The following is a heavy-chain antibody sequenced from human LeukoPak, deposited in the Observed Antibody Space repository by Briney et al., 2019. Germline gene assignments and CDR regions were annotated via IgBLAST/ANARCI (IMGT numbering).Heavy chain of an antibody. Sequence: PGGSLRLSCAASGFTFSSYAMGWVRQAPGKGLEWVSAISGSGGSTYYADSVKGRFTISRDNSKNTLYLQMNSLRAEDTAVYYCAKDRGSGWYYDAFDIWGQGQWSPSLQ. CDR1: GFTFSSYA. J-gene: IGHJ3*02. CDR3: AKDRGSGWYYDAFDI. D-gene: IGHD6-19*01. CDR2: ISGSGGST. V-gene: IGHV3-23*01.